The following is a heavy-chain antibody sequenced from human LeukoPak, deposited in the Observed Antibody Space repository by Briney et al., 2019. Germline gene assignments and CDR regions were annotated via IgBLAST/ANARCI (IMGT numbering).Heavy chain of an antibody. Sequence: SETLSLTCTVSGGSISSSSYYWGWIRQPPGKGLEWIGSIYYSGSTYYNPSLKSRVTISVDTSKNQFSLKLSSVTAADTAVYYCASPYYDILTGYSVWGQGTLVTVSS. CDR3: ASPYYDILTGYSV. V-gene: IGHV4-39*01. CDR1: GGSISSSSYY. CDR2: IYYSGST. D-gene: IGHD3-9*01. J-gene: IGHJ4*02.